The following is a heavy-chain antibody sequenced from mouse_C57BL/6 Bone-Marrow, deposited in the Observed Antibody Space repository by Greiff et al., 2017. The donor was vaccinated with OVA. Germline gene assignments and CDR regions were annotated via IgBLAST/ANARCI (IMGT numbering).Heavy chain of an antibody. Sequence: VQLQQSGPVLVKPGASVKMSCKASGYTFTDYYMNWVKQSHGKSLEWIGGINPYTGGTSYNQKFKGKATLTVDKSSSTAYMELNSLTAEDSAVYYCAPTVVANFDYWGQGTTLTVSS. V-gene: IGHV1-19*01. CDR2: INPYTGGT. CDR1: GYTFTDYY. J-gene: IGHJ2*01. D-gene: IGHD1-1*01. CDR3: APTVVANFDY.